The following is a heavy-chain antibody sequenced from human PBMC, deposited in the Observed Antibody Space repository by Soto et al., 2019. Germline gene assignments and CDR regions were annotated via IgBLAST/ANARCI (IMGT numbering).Heavy chain of an antibody. J-gene: IGHJ6*02. V-gene: IGHV4-30-4*01. CDR3: ARAPVGMDV. CDR1: GDSISSDGYH. CDR2: IYNGGRT. Sequence: PSETLSLTCTVSGDSISSDGYHWSWIRQSPGKGLEWIGYIYNGGRTFYRPSLESRINMSLDATKNSYSLRLTSVTAADTAVYYCARAPVGMDVWGQGTTVTVSS.